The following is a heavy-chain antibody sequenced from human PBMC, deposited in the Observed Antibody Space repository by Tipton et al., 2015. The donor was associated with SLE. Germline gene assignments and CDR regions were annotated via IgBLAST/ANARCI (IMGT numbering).Heavy chain of an antibody. V-gene: IGHV4-61*02. CDR1: GGSISFGSCY. D-gene: IGHD3-22*01. CDR3: ARGGLYETSAYSVGFDI. CDR2: IYSSGRT. Sequence: TLSLTCSVSGGSISFGSCYWSWLRQPPGKGLEWIGRIYSSGRTNYKSSLQSRVTISLDTSNNQFSLRLHSVTVADTAVYYCARGGLYETSAYSVGFDIWGQGTLVTVSP. J-gene: IGHJ3*02.